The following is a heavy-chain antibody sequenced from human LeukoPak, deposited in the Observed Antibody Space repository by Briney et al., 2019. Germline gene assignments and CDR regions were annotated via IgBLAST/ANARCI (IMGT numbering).Heavy chain of an antibody. V-gene: IGHV4-30-4*01. Sequence: PSQTLSLTCTVSGGSISSGDYYWSWIHQPPGKGLEWIGYIYYSGSTYYNPSLKSRVTISVDTSKNQFSLKLSSVTAADTAVYYCARGPDRVLRYFDWLPSYFDYWGQGTLVTVSS. J-gene: IGHJ4*02. D-gene: IGHD3-9*01. CDR2: IYYSGST. CDR3: ARGPDRVLRYFDWLPSYFDY. CDR1: GGSISSGDYY.